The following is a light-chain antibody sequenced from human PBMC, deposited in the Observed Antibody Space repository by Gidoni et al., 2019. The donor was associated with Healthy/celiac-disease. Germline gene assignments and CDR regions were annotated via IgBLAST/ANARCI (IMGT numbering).Light chain of an antibody. CDR1: QSVSSN. CDR2: GAS. J-gene: IGKJ1*01. V-gene: IGKV3-15*01. Sequence: ELVLTQSPATLSVSPWERATLSCRASQSVSSNLAWYQQKPGQAPRLLIYGASTRATGIPARFSGSGSGTEFTLTISSLKSEDFAVYYCQQYNNWLWTFGQGTKVEIK. CDR3: QQYNNWLWT.